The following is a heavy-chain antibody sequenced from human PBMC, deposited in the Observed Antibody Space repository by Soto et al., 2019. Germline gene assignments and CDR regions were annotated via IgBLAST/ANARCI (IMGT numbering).Heavy chain of an antibody. CDR3: ARGQTGITTTGGGRINH. CDR2: VSFDGSNK. J-gene: IGHJ5*02. Sequence: QVQLVESGGGVVQPGRSLRLSCAASGFTFSTHAMHWVRQAPGKGLECVAIVSFDGSNKYYADSVKSRFTISRDNSKNTLYLQMSGLPPEDTAVYYCARGQTGITTTGGGRINHWGQGTLVTFSS. CDR1: GFTFSTHA. V-gene: IGHV3-30-3*01. D-gene: IGHD1-20*01.